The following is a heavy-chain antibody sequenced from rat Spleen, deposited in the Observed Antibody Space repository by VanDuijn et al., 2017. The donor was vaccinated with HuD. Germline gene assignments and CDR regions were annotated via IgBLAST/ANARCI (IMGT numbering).Heavy chain of an antibody. CDR2: MISDGSRT. Sequence: EVQLVESGGGLVQPGRSLKLSCAASGFTFSDYDMARVRQAPKKGLEWVATMISDGSRTYYRDSVKGRFTIARDNAKSTLYLQMDSLRSEDTATYYCAETYGLAYWGQGTLVTVSS. CDR1: GFTFSDYD. CDR3: AETYGLAY. J-gene: IGHJ3*01. V-gene: IGHV5-17*01. D-gene: IGHD4-1*01.